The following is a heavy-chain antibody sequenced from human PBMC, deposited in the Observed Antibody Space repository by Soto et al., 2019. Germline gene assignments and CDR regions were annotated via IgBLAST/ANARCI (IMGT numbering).Heavy chain of an antibody. J-gene: IGHJ4*02. D-gene: IGHD5-12*01. Sequence: PSETLSLTCTVSGGSISSSSYYWGWIRQPPGKGLEWIGSIYYSGSTYYNPSLKSRVTISVDTSKNQFSLKASDTAIYYCAREVRGYEGVIDYWGQGTLVTVSS. CDR1: GGSISSSSYY. CDR3: AREVRGYEGVIDY. V-gene: IGHV4-39*07. CDR2: IYYSGST.